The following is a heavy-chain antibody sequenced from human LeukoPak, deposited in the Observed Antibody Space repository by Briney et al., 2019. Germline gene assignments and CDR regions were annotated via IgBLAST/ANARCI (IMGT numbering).Heavy chain of an antibody. CDR1: GLTFTSYY. V-gene: IGHV1-46*01. Sequence: ASVTVSCKASGLTFTSYYIHWVRHAPGRGLEWMGKINTSGTITTYAPKYQGRVTVTKDTPTNTVYMELSSLRSDDTAVYYCALIAPPHNWGQGTLVTVSS. CDR3: ALIAPPHN. CDR2: INTSGTIT. D-gene: IGHD6-13*01. J-gene: IGHJ4*02.